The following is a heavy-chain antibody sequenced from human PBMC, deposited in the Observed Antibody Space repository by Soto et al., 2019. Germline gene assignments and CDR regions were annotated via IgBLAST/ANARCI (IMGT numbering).Heavy chain of an antibody. J-gene: IGHJ4*02. CDR2: IINSGDTT. Sequence: GGSLRLSCAASGFDFSTYAMSWVRQAPGKGLEWVSCIINSGDTTHYADSVKGRFTISRDNSRNTLYLHMNSLRADDTAMYYCAKDWPGTSSVTSDYWGQGTLVTVSS. V-gene: IGHV3-23*01. D-gene: IGHD4-17*01. CDR3: AKDWPGTSSVTSDY. CDR1: GFDFSTYA.